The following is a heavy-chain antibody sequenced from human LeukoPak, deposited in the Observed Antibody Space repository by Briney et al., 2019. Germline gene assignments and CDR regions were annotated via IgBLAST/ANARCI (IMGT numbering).Heavy chain of an antibody. D-gene: IGHD3-3*01. V-gene: IGHV4-4*02. CDR3: ARDLTPAYYDFWSGYYTGSNAFDI. CDR2: IYHSGST. CDR1: GGSLSSSNW. Sequence: SETLSLTCAVSGGSLSSSNWWSWVRQPPGKGLEWIGEIYHSGSTNYNPSLKSRVTISVDKSKNQFSLKLSSVTAADTAVYYCARDLTPAYYDFWSGYYTGSNAFDIWGQGTMVTVSS. J-gene: IGHJ3*02.